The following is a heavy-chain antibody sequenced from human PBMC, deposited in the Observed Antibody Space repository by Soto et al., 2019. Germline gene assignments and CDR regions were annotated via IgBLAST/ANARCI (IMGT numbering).Heavy chain of an antibody. CDR2: ISPYKGNT. D-gene: IGHD3-10*01. J-gene: IGHJ4*02. CDR3: ARDLDGSGSYYTNY. CDR1: GYPFSSIG. V-gene: IGHV1-18*01. Sequence: ASVKVSCKTSGYPFSSIGISWVRQAPGQGLEWMGWISPYKGNTYYAQRIQGRVTMTTDTSTSTAYMEVRSLRSDDTAVYFCARDLDGSGSYYTNYWGQGTLVTVSS.